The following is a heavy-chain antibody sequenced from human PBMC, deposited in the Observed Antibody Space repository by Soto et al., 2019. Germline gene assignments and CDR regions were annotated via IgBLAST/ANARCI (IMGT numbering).Heavy chain of an antibody. CDR1: GFTFSNYE. V-gene: IGHV3-48*03. J-gene: IGHJ6*02. Sequence: GGSLRLSCAASGFTFSNYEMNWVRQAPGKGLDWVSYISSSGTTIYYADSVKGRFTISRDNAKNSLYLQMNSLRAEDTAVYYCSRGGDVDTAYYCGLDVWGQGTTVTVSS. CDR3: SRGGDVDTAYYCGLDV. D-gene: IGHD2-21*02. CDR2: ISSSGTTI.